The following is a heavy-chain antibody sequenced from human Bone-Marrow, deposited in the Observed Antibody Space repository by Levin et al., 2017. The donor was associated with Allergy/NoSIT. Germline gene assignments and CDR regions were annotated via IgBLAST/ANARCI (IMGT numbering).Heavy chain of an antibody. V-gene: IGHV1-24*01. Sequence: GESLKISCKVFGSTLSKFSVNWVRQSPGEGLEWMGRLDPDTDETDNGQKFQGRVTVTEDTSTDTGYLELSGLRSDDTAVYYCGIGEYDFRSGKTQSFDYWAQGTLITVSS. CDR1: GSTLSKFS. CDR2: LDPDTDET. D-gene: IGHD3-3*01. J-gene: IGHJ4*02. CDR3: GIGEYDFRSGKTQSFDY.